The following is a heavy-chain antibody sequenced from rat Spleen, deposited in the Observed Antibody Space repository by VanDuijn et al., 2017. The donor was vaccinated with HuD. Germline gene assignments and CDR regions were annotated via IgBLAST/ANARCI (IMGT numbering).Heavy chain of an antibody. J-gene: IGHJ2*01. V-gene: IGHV5-29*01. Sequence: EVQLVESDGGLVQPGRSLKLSCAVSGFIFSDFYMAWVRQTPTKGLEWVATINYDGSSTFYRDSVKARFTISRDNTKSTLYLRVDSLRSEDTATYYCTSYGGYAHYWGQGVMVTVSS. CDR1: GFIFSDFY. CDR3: TSYGGYAHY. CDR2: INYDGSST. D-gene: IGHD1-11*01.